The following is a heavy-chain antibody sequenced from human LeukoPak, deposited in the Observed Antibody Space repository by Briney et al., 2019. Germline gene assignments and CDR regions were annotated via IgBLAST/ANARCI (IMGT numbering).Heavy chain of an antibody. Sequence: PGGSLRLSCAASGFTFSSYSMNWVRQAPGKGLEWVSYISSSSSTIYYADSVKGRFTISRDNAKNSLYLQMNSLRAEDTAVHYCARARGNWNYGSAFDIWGQGTMVTVSS. CDR2: ISSSSSTI. CDR3: ARARGNWNYGSAFDI. D-gene: IGHD1-7*01. CDR1: GFTFSSYS. V-gene: IGHV3-48*04. J-gene: IGHJ3*02.